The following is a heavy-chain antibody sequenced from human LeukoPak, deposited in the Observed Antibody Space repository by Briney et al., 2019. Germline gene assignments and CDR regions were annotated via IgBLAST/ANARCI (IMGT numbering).Heavy chain of an antibody. J-gene: IGHJ4*02. Sequence: PGGSLRLSCAASGFTFSSYGMHWVRQAPGKGPEWVAFIRYDGSNKYYADSVKGRFTISRDNSKNTLYLKMNSLRAEDTAVYYCAKSRPIYCSSTSCYPAEFDYWGQGTLVTVSS. D-gene: IGHD2-2*01. CDR1: GFTFSSYG. CDR3: AKSRPIYCSSTSCYPAEFDY. V-gene: IGHV3-30*02. CDR2: IRYDGSNK.